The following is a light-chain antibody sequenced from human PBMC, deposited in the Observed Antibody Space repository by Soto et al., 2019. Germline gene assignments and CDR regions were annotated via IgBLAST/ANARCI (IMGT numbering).Light chain of an antibody. J-gene: IGKJ4*02. V-gene: IGKV3-20*01. Sequence: EIVLTQSPGTLSLSPGERATLSCRASQSVSSSYLAWYQQKPGQAPRLLIYGASSRATGIPDRFSGSGSGTDFTLAISRLEPEDFAVYYCRQYGSSPLTFGGGTKMEFK. CDR2: GAS. CDR3: RQYGSSPLT. CDR1: QSVSSSY.